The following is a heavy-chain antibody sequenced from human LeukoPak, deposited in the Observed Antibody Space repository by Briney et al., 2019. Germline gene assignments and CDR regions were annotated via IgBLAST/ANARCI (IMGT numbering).Heavy chain of an antibody. CDR1: GGSISSGSYY. CDR3: ARISSSNWYNERGAFDV. Sequence: SETLSLTCTVSGGSISSGSYYWSWIRQPAGKGLEWIGRIYTSGSTNYNPSLKSRVTISVDTSKNQFSLKLRSVTAADTAVYYCARISSSNWYNERGAFDVWGQGTMVTVSS. D-gene: IGHD6-13*01. CDR2: IYTSGST. J-gene: IGHJ3*01. V-gene: IGHV4-61*02.